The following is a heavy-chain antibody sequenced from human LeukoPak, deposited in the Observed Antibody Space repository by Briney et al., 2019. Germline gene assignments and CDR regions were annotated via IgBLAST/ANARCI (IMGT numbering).Heavy chain of an antibody. J-gene: IGHJ4*02. D-gene: IGHD4-11*01. Sequence: GSLRLSCAASGFTFSDYYMSWIRQAPGKELEWVSYISSSGSTIYYADSVKGRFTISRDNAKNSLYLQMNSLRAEDTAVYYCARDYDYSNTFDYWGQGTLVTVSS. CDR1: GFTFSDYY. V-gene: IGHV3-11*04. CDR3: ARDYDYSNTFDY. CDR2: ISSSGSTI.